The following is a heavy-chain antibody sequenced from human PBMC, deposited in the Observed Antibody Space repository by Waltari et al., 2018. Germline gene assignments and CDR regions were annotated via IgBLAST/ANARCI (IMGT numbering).Heavy chain of an antibody. D-gene: IGHD6-13*01. Sequence: QLQLQESGPGLVKPSETLSLPCTVSGGSISSSSYYWGWIRQPPGKGLEWIGSIYYSGSTYYNPSLKSRVTISVDTSKNQFSLKLSSVTAADTAVYYCARSYIAAAGKNVRFDYWGQGTLVTVSS. V-gene: IGHV4-39*01. CDR1: GGSISSSSYY. CDR3: ARSYIAAAGKNVRFDY. J-gene: IGHJ4*02. CDR2: IYYSGST.